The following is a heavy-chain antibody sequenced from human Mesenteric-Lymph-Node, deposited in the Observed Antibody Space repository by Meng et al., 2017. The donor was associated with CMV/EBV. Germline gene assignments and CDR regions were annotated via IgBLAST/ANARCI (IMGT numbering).Heavy chain of an antibody. V-gene: IGHV1-3*01. CDR1: GYTFTSHT. D-gene: IGHD2-15*01. Sequence: VKVSWKASGYTFTSHTIHWVRQAPGQRLEWMGWINAANGYTKYSQKFQGRVAITRDTSASTAYMELSSLSSEDTAVYYCARRIQGDYWGQGTLVTVSS. CDR2: INAANGYT. J-gene: IGHJ4*02. CDR3: ARRIQGDY.